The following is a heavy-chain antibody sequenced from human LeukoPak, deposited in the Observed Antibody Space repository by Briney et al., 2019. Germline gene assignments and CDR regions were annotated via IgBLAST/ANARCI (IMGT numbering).Heavy chain of an antibody. CDR1: GGSISSSSYY. V-gene: IGHV4-39*07. D-gene: IGHD6-19*01. J-gene: IGHJ4*02. CDR2: INHSGST. CDR3: ARGTVAGAILFDY. Sequence: PSETLSLTCTVSGGSISSSSYYWSWIRQPPGKGLEWIGEINHSGSTNYNPSLKSRVTISVDTSKNQFSLKLSSVTAAGTAVYYCARGTVAGAILFDYWGQGTLVTVSS.